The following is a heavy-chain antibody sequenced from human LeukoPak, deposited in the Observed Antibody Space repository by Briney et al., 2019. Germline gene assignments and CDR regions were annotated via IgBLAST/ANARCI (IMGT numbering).Heavy chain of an antibody. D-gene: IGHD3-10*01. V-gene: IGHV4-39*01. CDR1: GFTFSSYW. J-gene: IGHJ4*02. CDR2: IYYSGST. Sequence: GSLRLSCAASGFTFSSYWMSWVRQPPGKGLEWIGSIYYSGSTYYNPSLKSRVTISVDTSKNQFSLKLSSVTAADTAVYYCYVAVRYGSGSYSDYWGQGTLVTVSS. CDR3: YVAVRYGSGSYSDY.